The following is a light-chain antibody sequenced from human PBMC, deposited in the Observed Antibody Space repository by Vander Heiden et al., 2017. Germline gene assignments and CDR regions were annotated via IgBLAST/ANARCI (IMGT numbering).Light chain of an antibody. V-gene: IGKV1-39*01. CDR1: EEIDIY. CDR3: QETDSLPVT. J-gene: IGKJ4*01. CDR2: ASS. Sequence: DIQMTQSPSSLSASVGDRLTITCRASEEIDIYVTRFQQKSGTAPKLLVYASSNLQTRVPSTFSGSGSGTNFTLTVSSRQPEDFATYFCQETDSLPVTFGGGTQVDIK.